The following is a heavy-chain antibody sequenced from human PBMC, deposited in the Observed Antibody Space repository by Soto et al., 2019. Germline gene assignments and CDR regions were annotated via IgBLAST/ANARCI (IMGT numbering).Heavy chain of an antibody. CDR2: IYYSGST. CDR3: ARGLIEWELLSVWFDP. D-gene: IGHD1-26*01. Sequence: SETLSLTCTVSGGSISSYYWSWIRQPPGKGLEWIGYIYYSGSTNYNPSLKSRVTISVDTSKNQFSLKLSSVTAADTAVYYCARGLIEWELLSVWFDPWGQGTLVTVSS. CDR1: GGSISSYY. J-gene: IGHJ5*02. V-gene: IGHV4-59*01.